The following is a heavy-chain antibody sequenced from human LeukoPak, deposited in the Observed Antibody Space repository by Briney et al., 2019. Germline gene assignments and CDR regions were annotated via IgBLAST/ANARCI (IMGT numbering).Heavy chain of an antibody. CDR2: IKGKTDGGTT. CDR3: TTDLSVYGYYGSGSYYYYYMDV. D-gene: IGHD3-10*01. CDR1: GFTFSNAW. V-gene: IGHV3-15*01. Sequence: GGSLRLSCAASGFTFSNAWMSWVRQAPGKGLEWVGRIKGKTDGGTTNYAAPVKGRFTISRDDSKNTLYLQMNSLKTEDTAVYYCTTDLSVYGYYGSGSYYYYYMDVWGKGTTVTISS. J-gene: IGHJ6*03.